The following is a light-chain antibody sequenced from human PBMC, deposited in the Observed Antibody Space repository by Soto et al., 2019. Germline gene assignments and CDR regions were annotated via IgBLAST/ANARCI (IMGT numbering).Light chain of an antibody. V-gene: IGLV3-21*02. Sequence: VLTQPPSVSLAPGQTASITCGGNNIGGKSVHWYQQKPGQAPVLVAYDDRDRPSGIPERFSGSNSGNTATLTISRVEAGDEADYYCQVWDYISDHYVFGTGTKLTVL. CDR1: NIGGKS. CDR3: QVWDYISDHYV. J-gene: IGLJ1*01. CDR2: DDR.